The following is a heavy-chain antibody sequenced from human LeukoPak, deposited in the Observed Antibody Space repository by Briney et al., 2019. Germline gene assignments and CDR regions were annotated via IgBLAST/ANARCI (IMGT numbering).Heavy chain of an antibody. V-gene: IGHV3-21*01. CDR2: ISSSSSYI. CDR1: GFTFSSYS. D-gene: IGHD6-13*01. CDR3: ARDPRISSSPNWFDP. Sequence: GGSLRLSCAASGFTFSSYSMNWVRQAPGKGLEWVSSISSSSSYIYYADSVRGRFTISRDNAKNSLYLQMNSLRAEDTAVYYCARDPRISSSPNWFDPWGQGTLVTVSS. J-gene: IGHJ5*02.